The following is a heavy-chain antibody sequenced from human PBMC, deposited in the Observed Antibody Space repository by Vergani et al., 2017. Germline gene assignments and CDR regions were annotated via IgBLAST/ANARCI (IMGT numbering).Heavy chain of an antibody. CDR3: ARFSMGSTFDY. V-gene: IGHV4-38-2*01. CDR1: GYSISSGYY. CDR2: IYHSGST. Sequence: QVQPQESGPGLVKPSETLSLTCAVSGYSISSGYYWGWIRQPPGKGLEWIGSIYHSGSTYYNPSLKSRVTISVDTSKNQFSLKLSSVTAADTAVYYCARFSMGSTFDYWGQGTLVTVSS. D-gene: IGHD3-10*01. J-gene: IGHJ4*02.